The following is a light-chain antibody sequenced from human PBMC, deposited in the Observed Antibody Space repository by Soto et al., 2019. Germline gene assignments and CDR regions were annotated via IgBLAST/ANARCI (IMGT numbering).Light chain of an antibody. Sequence: DIQMTQSPSSLSASVGDRVTITCRASQSISSYLNWYQQKPGKAPKVLIYAASDSQSGVPSRFSGSGSGTDFTLTISSLQPEDFATYYCQQSYNTPWTFGQGTKV. CDR3: QQSYNTPWT. CDR1: QSISSY. V-gene: IGKV1-39*01. J-gene: IGKJ1*01. CDR2: AAS.